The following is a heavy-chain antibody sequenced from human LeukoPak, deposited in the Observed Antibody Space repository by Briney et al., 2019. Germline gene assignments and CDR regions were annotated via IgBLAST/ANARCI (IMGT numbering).Heavy chain of an antibody. V-gene: IGHV3-30*03. D-gene: IGHD6-25*01. CDR1: GFTFSSYG. CDR3: ARDEAAAIYYYYMDV. Sequence: GRSLRLSCAASGFTFSSYGMHWVRQAPGKGLEWVAVISYDGSNKYYADSVKGRFTISRDNAKNSLYLQMNSLRAEDTAVYYCARDEAAAIYYYYMDVWGKGTLVTVSS. J-gene: IGHJ6*03. CDR2: ISYDGSNK.